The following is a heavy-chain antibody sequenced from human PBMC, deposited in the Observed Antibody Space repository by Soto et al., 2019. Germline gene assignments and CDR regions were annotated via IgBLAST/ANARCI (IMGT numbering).Heavy chain of an antibody. CDR3: ARLSTSAGRRDLAC. CDR1: GFSLSSYW. Sequence: EVQLVESGGGLVQPGGSLRLSCAASGFSLSSYWMSWVRQAPGKGLEWVANMNQDGSESDYVGSVKGRFTFTRDNAKNSLYRQMNGLRAEYTGVYYCARLSTSAGRRDLACWGQGTLVTVSS. J-gene: IGHJ4*02. CDR2: MNQDGSES. V-gene: IGHV3-7*01.